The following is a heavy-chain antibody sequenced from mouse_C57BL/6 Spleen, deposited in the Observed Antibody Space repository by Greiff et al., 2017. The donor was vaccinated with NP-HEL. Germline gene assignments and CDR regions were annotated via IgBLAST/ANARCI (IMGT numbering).Heavy chain of an antibody. CDR2: IWSGGST. CDR3: ARAHYYGSSPYYAMDY. D-gene: IGHD1-1*01. Sequence: QVQLQQSGPGLVQPSQSLSITCTVSGFSLTSYGVHWVRQSPGKGLEWLGVIWSGGSTDYNAAFISRLSISKDNSKSQVFFKMNSLQAYDTAIYYCARAHYYGSSPYYAMDYWGQGTSVTVSS. V-gene: IGHV2-2*01. J-gene: IGHJ4*01. CDR1: GFSLTSYG.